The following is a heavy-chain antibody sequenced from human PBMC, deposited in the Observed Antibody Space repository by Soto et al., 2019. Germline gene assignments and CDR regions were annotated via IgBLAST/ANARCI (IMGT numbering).Heavy chain of an antibody. V-gene: IGHV2-5*02. Sequence: QITLNESVPTVVKPAETLTLTCTFSGFSLTTSGVGVGWIRQSPGKAPEWLALIYWDDDKRYSASLKSRLTIPKDTSKNLVVLTIASVDPADTATYYCAHRILRTVFGLVTTTAIYFDFWGQGTPVVVSS. CDR2: IYWDDDK. CDR3: AHRILRTVFGLVTTTAIYFDF. CDR1: GFSLTTSGVG. J-gene: IGHJ4*02. D-gene: IGHD3-3*01.